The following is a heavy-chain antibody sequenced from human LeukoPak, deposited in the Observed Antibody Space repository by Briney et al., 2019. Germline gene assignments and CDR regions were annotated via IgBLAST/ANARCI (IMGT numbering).Heavy chain of an antibody. Sequence: GGSLRLSCAASGYTFSTYWMHWVRQAPEKGLVWVSRINSDGSSITYADSVKGRFTISRDNAKNTLYLQMNSLRAEDTAVYYCAKDLNYDFWSGLGNWGQGTLVTVSS. V-gene: IGHV3-74*03. CDR2: INSDGSSI. CDR3: AKDLNYDFWSGLGN. D-gene: IGHD3-3*01. CDR1: GYTFSTYW. J-gene: IGHJ4*02.